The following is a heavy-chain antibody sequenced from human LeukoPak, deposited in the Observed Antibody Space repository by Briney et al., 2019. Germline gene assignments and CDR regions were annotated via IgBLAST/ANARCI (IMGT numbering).Heavy chain of an antibody. CDR1: GFTFSNYA. J-gene: IGHJ4*02. CDR2: IIGSGRST. CDR3: AKEMTTPYY. D-gene: IGHD4-17*01. V-gene: IGHV3-23*01. Sequence: SGGSLRLSCAASGFTFSNYAMNWVRQAPGKGLEWVSAIIGSGRSTFYADSVKGRFTISRDSSKNTLYLQMNSLRAEDTAVYYCAKEMTTPYYWGQGTLVTVSS.